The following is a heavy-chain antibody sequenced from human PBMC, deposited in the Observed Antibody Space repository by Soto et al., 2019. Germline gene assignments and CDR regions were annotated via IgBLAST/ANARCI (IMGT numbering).Heavy chain of an antibody. V-gene: IGHV4-59*01. CDR3: ARDGRRDCSGDDCYSWSDY. Sequence: PSAALSATSNSIGCAISACYWSRIRRPPGTVLELIGHISYSGSANYNPSLKSRVTISVDTSKNQISLRLPSVTAADTAVYYCARDGRRDCSGDDCYSWSDYWGQG. J-gene: IGHJ4*02. D-gene: IGHD2-15*01. CDR2: ISYSGSA. CDR1: GCAISACY.